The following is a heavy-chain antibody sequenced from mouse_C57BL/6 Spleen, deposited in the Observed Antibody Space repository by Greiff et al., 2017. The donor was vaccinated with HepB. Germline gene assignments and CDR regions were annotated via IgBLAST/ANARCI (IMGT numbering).Heavy chain of an antibody. Sequence: VQLQQSGPELVKPGASVKISCKASGYTFTDYYMNWVKQSHGKSLEWIGDINPNNGGTSYNQKFKGKATLTVDKSSSPAYMELRSLQSEDSAVYYCARASDWYFDVWGTGTTVTVSS. V-gene: IGHV1-26*01. CDR2: INPNNGGT. CDR1: GYTFTDYY. CDR3: ARASDWYFDV. J-gene: IGHJ1*03.